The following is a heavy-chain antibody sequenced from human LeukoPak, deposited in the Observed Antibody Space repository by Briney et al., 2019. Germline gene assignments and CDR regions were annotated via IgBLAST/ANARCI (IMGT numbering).Heavy chain of an antibody. CDR2: ISSSSSSI. D-gene: IGHD6-19*01. CDR1: GFTFSSYS. J-gene: IGHJ3*02. Sequence: YPGGSLRLSRAASGFTFSSYSMNWVRQAPGKGLEWVSSISSSSSSIFYADSVKGRFTISRDNAKNSLYLQMNSLRAEDTAVYYCAAQWLVRVNIWGQGTMVTVSS. CDR3: AAQWLVRVNI. V-gene: IGHV3-21*01.